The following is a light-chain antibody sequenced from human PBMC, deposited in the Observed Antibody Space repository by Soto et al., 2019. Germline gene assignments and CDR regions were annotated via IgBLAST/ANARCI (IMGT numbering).Light chain of an antibody. CDR1: TGAVTSGHY. CDR2: DIS. CDR3: LLSYSGTQV. V-gene: IGLV7-46*01. Sequence: QAVVTQEPSLTVSPGGTVTLTCGSRTGAVTSGHYPYWFQQKPGQAPRTLIYDISKRHSWTPARFSGSLLGGKAALTLSGAQPEDEADYYCLLSYSGTQVFGGGTKVTVL. J-gene: IGLJ2*01.